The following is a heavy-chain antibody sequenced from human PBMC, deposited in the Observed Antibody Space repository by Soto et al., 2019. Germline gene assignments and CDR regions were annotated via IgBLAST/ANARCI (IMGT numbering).Heavy chain of an antibody. J-gene: IGHJ6*02. D-gene: IGHD3-22*01. CDR2: IYTAGSA. CDR3: ARGTYKLVVVANSIPLYYYGVDV. Sequence: PGGSLRLSCAASGFTVSNYHMNWVRRAPGKGLEWVSVIYTAGSADFADSVKGRFSISRDDSKNTLYLQMSSLRAEDTAVYYCARGTYKLVVVANSIPLYYYGVDVWGQGTTVTVSS. CDR1: GFTVSNYH. V-gene: IGHV3-66*01.